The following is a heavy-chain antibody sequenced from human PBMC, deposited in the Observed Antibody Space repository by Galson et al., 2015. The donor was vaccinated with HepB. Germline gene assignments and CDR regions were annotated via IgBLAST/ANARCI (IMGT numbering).Heavy chain of an antibody. CDR3: ARDRMEAKFGYDFWSGYYKGAPVDY. J-gene: IGHJ4*02. CDR1: GYTFTSYY. V-gene: IGHV1-46*03. CDR2: INPSGGST. Sequence: SVKVSCKASGYTFTSYYMHWVRQAPGQGLEWMGIINPSGGSTSYAQKFQGRVTMTRDTSTSTVYMELSSLRSEDTAVYYCARDRMEAKFGYDFWSGYYKGAPVDYWGQGTLVTVSS. D-gene: IGHD3-3*01.